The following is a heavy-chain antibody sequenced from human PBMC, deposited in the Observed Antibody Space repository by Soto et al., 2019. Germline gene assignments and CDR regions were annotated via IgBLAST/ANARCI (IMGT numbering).Heavy chain of an antibody. CDR1: GGSISDGYYY. Sequence: SETMSLTCTLSGGSISDGYYYCICILQPPGKGPESTGYIYLTGTTYYIPSITSRLSISVDRSKNQFSLRLTFVTAADTAMYYWARVYWSYYFSRGYLAQWGQGAQVTAS. CDR2: IYLTGTT. J-gene: IGHJ4*02. D-gene: IGHD3-10*01. CDR3: ARVYWSYYFSRGYLAQ. V-gene: IGHV4-30-4*01.